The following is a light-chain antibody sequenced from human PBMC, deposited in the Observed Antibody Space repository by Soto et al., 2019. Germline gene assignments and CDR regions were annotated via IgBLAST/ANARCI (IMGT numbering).Light chain of an antibody. Sequence: QSALTQPASVSGSPGQSITISCTGTSSDVGGYNYVSWYQQYPGKAPKLMIYEVSNRPSGVSNHFSAPKSGNTASLTISGLQAEDEADYYCSSHTSSNTVIFGGGTKLTVL. CDR2: EVS. CDR1: SSDVGGYNY. V-gene: IGLV2-14*01. J-gene: IGLJ2*01. CDR3: SSHTSSNTVI.